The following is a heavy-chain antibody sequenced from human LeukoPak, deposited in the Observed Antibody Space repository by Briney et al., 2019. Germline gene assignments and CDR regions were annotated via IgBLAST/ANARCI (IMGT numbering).Heavy chain of an antibody. CDR2: IIDTGST. D-gene: IGHD3-3*01. Sequence: PSETLSLTCAVYGGSFSGYYWTWIRQPPGKGLEWIGEIIDTGSTKYNSSLESRVTISVDTSKNQFSLSLDSVTAADTAVYYCARGLASGYPPIPFDYWGQGTLVTVSS. CDR3: ARGLASGYPPIPFDY. CDR1: GGSFSGYY. J-gene: IGHJ4*02. V-gene: IGHV4-34*12.